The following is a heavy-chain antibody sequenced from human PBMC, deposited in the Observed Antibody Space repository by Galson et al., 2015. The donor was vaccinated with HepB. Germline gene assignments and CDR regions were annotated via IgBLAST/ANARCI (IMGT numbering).Heavy chain of an antibody. CDR2: IYYSGST. CDR1: GGSISSSSYY. Sequence: LSLTCTVSGGSISSSSYYWGWIRQPPGKGLEWIGSIYYSGSTYYNPSLKSRVTISVDTSKNQFSLKLSSVTAADTAVYYCAKSGSYSRGWFDPWGQGTLVTVSS. V-gene: IGHV4-39*01. J-gene: IGHJ5*02. CDR3: AKSGSYSRGWFDP. D-gene: IGHD1-26*01.